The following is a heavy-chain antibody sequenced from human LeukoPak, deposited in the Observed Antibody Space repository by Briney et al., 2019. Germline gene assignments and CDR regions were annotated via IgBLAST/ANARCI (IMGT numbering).Heavy chain of an antibody. J-gene: IGHJ4*02. D-gene: IGHD3-3*01. V-gene: IGHV3-21*01. Sequence: GGSLRLSCAASGFTFSSYSMNWVRQAPGKGLEWVSSISSSSSYIYCADSVKGRFTISRDNAKNSLYLQMNSLRAEDTAVYYCARGGDFWSGLDYWGQGTLVTVSS. CDR1: GFTFSSYS. CDR3: ARGGDFWSGLDY. CDR2: ISSSSSYI.